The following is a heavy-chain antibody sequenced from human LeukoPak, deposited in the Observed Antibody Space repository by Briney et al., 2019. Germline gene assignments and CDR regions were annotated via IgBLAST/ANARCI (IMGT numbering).Heavy chain of an antibody. J-gene: IGHJ6*02. CDR1: GGTFSSYA. Sequence: ASVKVSRKASGGTFSSYAISWVRQAPGQGLEWMGRIIPILGIANYAQKFQGRVTITADKSTSTAYMELSSLRSEDTAVYYCASRITMVRNGMDVWGQGTTVTVSS. CDR3: ASRITMVRNGMDV. D-gene: IGHD3-10*01. V-gene: IGHV1-69*04. CDR2: IIPILGIA.